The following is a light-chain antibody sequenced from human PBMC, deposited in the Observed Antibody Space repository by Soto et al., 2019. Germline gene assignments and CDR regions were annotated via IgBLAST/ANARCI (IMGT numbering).Light chain of an antibody. Sequence: EIVLTQSPVTLSFSPGERATLSCRASQSVSSYLAWYQQKPGQAPRLLIYYASNRAHGITARFSGSGSGTDFTLTISSLEPEDFAVYYCQQRSNCLFGQGTRLEIK. V-gene: IGKV3-11*01. CDR3: QQRSNCL. CDR1: QSVSSY. J-gene: IGKJ5*01. CDR2: YAS.